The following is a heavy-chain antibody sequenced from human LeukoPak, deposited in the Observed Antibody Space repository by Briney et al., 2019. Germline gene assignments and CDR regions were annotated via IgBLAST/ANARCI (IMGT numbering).Heavy chain of an antibody. CDR1: GFSFSNYA. Sequence: GGSLRLSCVASGFSFSNYAMSWVRQAPGKGLEWVSLIVASSGSTFYADSVKGRFTISRDKSKNTLYLQMSSLRAEDTAVYYCAKGGYDYVEIGYFDYWGQGALVTVSS. V-gene: IGHV3-23*01. J-gene: IGHJ4*02. CDR3: AKGGYDYVEIGYFDY. D-gene: IGHD5-12*01. CDR2: IVASSGST.